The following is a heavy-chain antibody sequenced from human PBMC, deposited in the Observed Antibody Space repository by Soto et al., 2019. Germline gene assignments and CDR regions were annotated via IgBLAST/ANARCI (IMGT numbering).Heavy chain of an antibody. V-gene: IGHV4-39*01. Sequence: PSETLSLTCSVSGGSISSSSYFWGWIRQPPGKGLEWIGSIYYSGSTYYNPSLKSRVTVSVDTSKNQFSLKLSSVTAADKAVYYCARAYGGYADYWGQGALVTVSS. J-gene: IGHJ4*02. CDR3: ARAYGGYADY. CDR2: IYYSGST. D-gene: IGHD5-12*01. CDR1: GGSISSSSYF.